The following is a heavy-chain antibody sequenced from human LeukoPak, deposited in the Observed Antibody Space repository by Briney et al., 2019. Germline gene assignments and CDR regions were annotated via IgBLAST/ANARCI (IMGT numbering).Heavy chain of an antibody. CDR3: ARVNFWSGYLFDY. J-gene: IGHJ4*02. CDR1: GYTFTGYY. V-gene: IGHV1-2*02. Sequence: EASVKVSCKASGYTFTGYYMHWVRQAPGQGLEWMGWINPNSGGTNYAQKFQGRVTMTRDTSISTAYMELSRLRSDDTAVYYCARVNFWSGYLFDYWGQGTLVTVSS. CDR2: INPNSGGT. D-gene: IGHD3-3*01.